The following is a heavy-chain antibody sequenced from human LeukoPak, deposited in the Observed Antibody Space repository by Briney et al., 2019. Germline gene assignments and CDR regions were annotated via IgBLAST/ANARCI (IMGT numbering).Heavy chain of an antibody. CDR2: IIPIFGTA. V-gene: IGHV1-69*05. D-gene: IGHD6-6*01. Sequence: GASVKVSCKASGGTFSSYAISWVRQAPGQGLEWMGGIIPIFGTANYAQKFQGRVTITTDESTSTAYMELRSLRSDDTAVYYCARDLSQYSSSPHPHDYWGQGTLVTVSS. J-gene: IGHJ4*02. CDR3: ARDLSQYSSSPHPHDY. CDR1: GGTFSSYA.